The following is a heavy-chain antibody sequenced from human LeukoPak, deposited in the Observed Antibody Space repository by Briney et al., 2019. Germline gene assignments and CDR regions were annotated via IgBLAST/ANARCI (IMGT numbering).Heavy chain of an antibody. Sequence: SVKVSCKASGGTFSSYAISWVRQAPGQGLEWMGGIIPIFGTANYAQKFQGRVTITTDESTGTAYMELSSLRSEDTAVYYCARDTEIVTGAFDIWGQGTMVTVSS. J-gene: IGHJ3*02. CDR1: GGTFSSYA. CDR2: IIPIFGTA. CDR3: ARDTEIVTGAFDI. D-gene: IGHD3-22*01. V-gene: IGHV1-69*05.